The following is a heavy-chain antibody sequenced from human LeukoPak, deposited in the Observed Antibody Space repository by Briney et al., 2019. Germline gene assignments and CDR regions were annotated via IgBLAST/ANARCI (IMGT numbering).Heavy chain of an antibody. D-gene: IGHD6-13*01. V-gene: IGHV3-23*01. CDR1: GFTFSSYA. CDR3: ARGVAAAGPY. J-gene: IGHJ4*02. CDR2: ISGSGGST. Sequence: PGRSLRLSCAASGFTFSSYAMHWVRQAPGKGLEWVSAISGSGGSTYYADSVKGRFTISRDNSKNTLYLQMNSLRAEDTAVYYCARGVAAAGPYWGQGTLVTVSS.